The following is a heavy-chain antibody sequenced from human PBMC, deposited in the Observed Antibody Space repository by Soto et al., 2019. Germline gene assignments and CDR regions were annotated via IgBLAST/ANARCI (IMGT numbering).Heavy chain of an antibody. CDR3: ARGGRGLEY. D-gene: IGHD5-12*01. J-gene: IGHJ4*02. CDR1: GYTFTSYA. Sequence: GASVKVSCKASGYTFTSYAMHWVRQAPGQRPEWMGWTNAPNGDTKYSQKFQGRVTITRDTSASTAYMELSSLRSEDTAVYYCARGGRGLEYWGQGTLVTVPS. V-gene: IGHV1-3*01. CDR2: TNAPNGDT.